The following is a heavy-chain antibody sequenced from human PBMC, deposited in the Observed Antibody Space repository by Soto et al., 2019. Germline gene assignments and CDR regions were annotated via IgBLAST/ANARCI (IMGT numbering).Heavy chain of an antibody. CDR1: GYSISTGSY. Sequence: SETLSLTCTVSGYSISTGSYWGWIRQPPGKGLEWIGSMYFTGSTYYNPSLKSRVTMSVDTSQNQLSLKLTSVAAADTAVYYCARDLNYGLYYFDYWGQGTLVTVSS. CDR2: MYFTGST. V-gene: IGHV4-38-2*02. D-gene: IGHD3-10*01. J-gene: IGHJ4*02. CDR3: ARDLNYGLYYFDY.